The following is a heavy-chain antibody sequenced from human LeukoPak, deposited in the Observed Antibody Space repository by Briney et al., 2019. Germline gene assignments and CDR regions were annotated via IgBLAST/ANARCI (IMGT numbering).Heavy chain of an antibody. D-gene: IGHD3-16*02. CDR3: ARWLPYDYVWGSYRPHDAFGI. J-gene: IGHJ3*02. V-gene: IGHV4-39*01. CDR1: GGSISSSSYY. Sequence: SETLSLTCTVSGGSISSSSYYWGWIRQPPGKGLEWIGSIYYSGSTYYNPSLKSRVTISVDTSKNQFSLKLSSVTAADTAVYYCARWLPYDYVWGSYRPHDAFGIWGQGTMVTVSS. CDR2: IYYSGST.